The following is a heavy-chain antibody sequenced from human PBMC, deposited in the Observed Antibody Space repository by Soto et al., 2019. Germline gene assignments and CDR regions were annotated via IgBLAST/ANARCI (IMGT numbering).Heavy chain of an antibody. J-gene: IGHJ5*02. V-gene: IGHV1-8*01. CDR1: GYTFTSYD. CDR3: ARGTRYCSGGSCSSNWFDP. Sequence: QVQLVQSGAEVKKPGASVKVSCKASGYTFTSYDINWVRQATGQGLEWMGWMNPNSGNTGYAQKFQGRVTMTRNTSISTAYMELSSLRSEDTAVYYCARGTRYCSGGSCSSNWFDPWCQGTLVTVSS. D-gene: IGHD2-15*01. CDR2: MNPNSGNT.